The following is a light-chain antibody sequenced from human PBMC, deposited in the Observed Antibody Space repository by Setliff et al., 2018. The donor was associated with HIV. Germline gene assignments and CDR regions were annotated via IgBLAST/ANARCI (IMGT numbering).Light chain of an antibody. CDR3: QSYDSSNHVI. CDR2: EDS. J-gene: IGLJ2*01. Sequence: NFMLTQPHSVSESPGKTVTISCTRSSGNIATNYVQWYQQRPGSSPIIVISEDSQRPSGVPDRFSGSIDSSSNSASLTISGLKIEDEADYYCQSYDSSNHVIFGGGTKVTVL. CDR1: SGNIATNY. V-gene: IGLV6-57*01.